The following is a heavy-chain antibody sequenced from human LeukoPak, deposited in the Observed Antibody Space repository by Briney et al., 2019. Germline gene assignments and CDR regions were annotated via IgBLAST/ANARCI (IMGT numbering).Heavy chain of an antibody. Sequence: GSSVKVSCKASGGTFSSYAISWVRQAPGQGLEWMGGIIPIFGTANYAQKFQGRVTITADESTSTAYMELSSLRSEDTAVYYCARAHYYGSGSSITFDYWDQGTLVTVSS. CDR2: IIPIFGTA. CDR3: ARAHYYGSGSSITFDY. J-gene: IGHJ4*02. CDR1: GGTFSSYA. D-gene: IGHD3-10*01. V-gene: IGHV1-69*01.